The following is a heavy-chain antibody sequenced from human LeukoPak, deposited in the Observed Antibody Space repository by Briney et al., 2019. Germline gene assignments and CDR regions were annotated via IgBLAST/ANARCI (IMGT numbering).Heavy chain of an antibody. CDR3: ARGDYYDSSGYFPGMNY. V-gene: IGHV3-23*01. J-gene: IGHJ4*02. D-gene: IGHD3-22*01. Sequence: GGSLRLSCAASGFTFSSYSMNWVRQAPGKGPEWVSAISGSGGSTYYADSVKGRFTISRDNSKNTLYLQMNSLRAEDTAVYYCARGDYYDSSGYFPGMNYWGQGTLVTVSS. CDR1: GFTFSSYS. CDR2: ISGSGGST.